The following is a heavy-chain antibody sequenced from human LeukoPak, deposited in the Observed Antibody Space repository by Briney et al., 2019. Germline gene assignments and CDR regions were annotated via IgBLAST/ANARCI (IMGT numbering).Heavy chain of an antibody. J-gene: IGHJ4*02. V-gene: IGHV4-59*11. CDR3: ARGTGFYDSSGHYYWGYFDS. D-gene: IGHD3-22*01. Sequence: SETLSLTCTVSGGSISSHYWSWFRQTPGERPEWIAFIYYSGTTNYNPSLKGRVTISIDSSKNQFSLKLSSVTAADTAVYYCARGTGFYDSSGHYYWGYFDSWGQGTLVPVSS. CDR1: GGSISSHY. CDR2: IYYSGTT.